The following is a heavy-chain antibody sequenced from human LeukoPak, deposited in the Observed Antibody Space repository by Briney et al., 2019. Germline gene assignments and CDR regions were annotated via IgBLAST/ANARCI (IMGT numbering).Heavy chain of an antibody. CDR3: AIGSGSYYGGYFQH. D-gene: IGHD1-26*01. CDR1: GYTFTSYG. CDR2: ISAYNSNT. V-gene: IGHV1-18*01. Sequence: ASVKVSCKASGYTFTSYGISWVRQAPGQGLEWMGWISAYNSNTNYAQKLQGRVTMTTDTSTSTAYMELRSLRSDDTAVYYCAIGSGSYYGGYFQHWGQGTLVTVSS. J-gene: IGHJ1*01.